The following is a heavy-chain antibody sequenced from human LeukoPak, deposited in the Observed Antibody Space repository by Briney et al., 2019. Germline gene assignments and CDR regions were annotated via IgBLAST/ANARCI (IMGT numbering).Heavy chain of an antibody. J-gene: IGHJ3*02. V-gene: IGHV4-39*01. CDR3: ARNDSGGFDAFDI. CDR2: IHYSGSPYYINYRGST. D-gene: IGHD3-22*01. CDR1: GGSISSNTYY. Sequence: PSETLSLTCTVSGGSISSNTYYWGWIRQPPGKGLEWIGSIHYSGSPYYINYRGSTFYNPSLKSRVTISVDTSKNDFSLKLNSVIAADIAIYYCARNDSGGFDAFDIWGQGTMVTVSS.